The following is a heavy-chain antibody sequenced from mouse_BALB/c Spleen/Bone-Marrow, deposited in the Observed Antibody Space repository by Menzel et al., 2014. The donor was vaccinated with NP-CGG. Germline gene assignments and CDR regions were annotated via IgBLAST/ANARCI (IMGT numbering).Heavy chain of an antibody. CDR1: GFTFSDYY. CDR2: ISDAGSYT. D-gene: IGHD2-12*01. V-gene: IGHV5-4*02. Sequence: DVLLEESGGGVVKPGVSLQLSCAASGFTFSDYYMYWVRQTPEKRLEWVATISDAGSYTYYPDSVKGRFTISRDNAKSNLYLQMISLKSEDTAMYYCARDGDYSFFLLAYSGQGTLFPV. J-gene: IGHJ3*01. CDR3: ARDGDYSFFLLAY.